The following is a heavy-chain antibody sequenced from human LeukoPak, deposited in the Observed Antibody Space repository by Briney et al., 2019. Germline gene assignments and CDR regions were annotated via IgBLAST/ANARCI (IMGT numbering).Heavy chain of an antibody. Sequence: PGGSLRLSCAASGFTFSSYAMHWVRQAPGKGLEYVSAISSNGGSTYYANSVKGRFTISRDNSKNTLYLQMGSMRAEDMAVYYCYGGKMATITDAFDIWGQGTMVTVSS. D-gene: IGHD5-24*01. J-gene: IGHJ3*02. CDR2: ISSNGGST. V-gene: IGHV3-64*01. CDR3: YGGKMATITDAFDI. CDR1: GFTFSSYA.